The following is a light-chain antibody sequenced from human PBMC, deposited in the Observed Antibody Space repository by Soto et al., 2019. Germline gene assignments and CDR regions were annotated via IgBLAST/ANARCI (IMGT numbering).Light chain of an antibody. CDR2: EVT. V-gene: IGLV2-14*01. Sequence: QSVLTQPASVSGSPGQSITISCTGGSSDIGGYNYVSWFQQHPGKAPKLMIYEVTNRPSGVSNRFSGSKSGSTASLTISGLQAEDEADYYCSSYTGSNTLVFGTGTKATVL. CDR3: SSYTGSNTLV. CDR1: SSDIGGYNY. J-gene: IGLJ1*01.